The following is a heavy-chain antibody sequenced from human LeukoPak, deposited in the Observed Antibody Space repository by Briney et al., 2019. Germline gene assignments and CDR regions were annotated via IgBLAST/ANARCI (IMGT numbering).Heavy chain of an antibody. J-gene: IGHJ4*02. CDR2: ISNDGSNK. CDR3: AKDWGAGGSALTF. D-gene: IGHD3-10*01. CDR1: GFTFSTYG. V-gene: IGHV3-30*18. Sequence: GGSLRLSCAASGFTFSTYGMHWVRQAPGKGLEWVAVISNDGSNKYYADSVKGRFTISRDNSKSTLYVQMNSLRAEDTAVCYCAKDWGAGGSALTFWGQGTMVTVSS.